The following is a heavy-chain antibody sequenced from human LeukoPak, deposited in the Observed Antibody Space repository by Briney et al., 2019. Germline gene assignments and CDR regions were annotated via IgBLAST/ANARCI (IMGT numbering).Heavy chain of an antibody. J-gene: IGHJ4*02. CDR3: ARERMIRGVITDY. Sequence: QTLSLTCTFSGFSLSTSGMCVSWIRQPPGKALEWLARIDWDDDKYYSTSLKTRLTISKDASKNQVLLTVTNMDPVDTATYYCARERMIRGVITDYWGQGTLVTVSS. D-gene: IGHD3-10*01. CDR1: GFSLSTSGMC. CDR2: IDWDDDK. V-gene: IGHV2-70*11.